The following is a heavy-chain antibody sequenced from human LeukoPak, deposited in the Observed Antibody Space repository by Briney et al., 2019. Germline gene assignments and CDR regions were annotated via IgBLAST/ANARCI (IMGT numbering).Heavy chain of an antibody. CDR3: ARVGIAARFDY. D-gene: IGHD6-6*01. V-gene: IGHV3-21*01. CDR2: ISSSSSYI. CDR1: GFTFSSDS. Sequence: GGSLRLSCAASGFTFSSDSMNWVRQAPGKGLEWVSSISSSSSYIYYADSVKGRFTISRDNAKNSLYLQMNSLGAEDTAVYYCARVGIAARFDYWGQGTLVTVSS. J-gene: IGHJ4*02.